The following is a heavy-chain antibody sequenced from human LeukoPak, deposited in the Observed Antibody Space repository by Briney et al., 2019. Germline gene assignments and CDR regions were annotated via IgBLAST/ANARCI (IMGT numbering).Heavy chain of an antibody. V-gene: IGHV4-59*01. D-gene: IGHD4/OR15-4a*01. CDR3: VRGPYGASISKWFDP. CDR1: RGCISGYS. J-gene: IGHJ5*02. Sequence: PSETLSLTCTVSRGCISGYSWSWIRQSPGGGLEWIGYIYYSGDTAYNPSLRSRVTMSVDTSKNQFSLQLRSMTTADTAVYYCVRGPYGASISKWFDPWGQGTQVIVSP. CDR2: IYYSGDT.